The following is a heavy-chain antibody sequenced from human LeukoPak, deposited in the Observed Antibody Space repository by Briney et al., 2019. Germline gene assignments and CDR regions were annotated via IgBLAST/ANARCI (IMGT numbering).Heavy chain of an antibody. CDR1: GYTFTSYD. Sequence: ASVKVSCKASGYTFTSYDINWVRQATGQGLEWMGWMNPNSGNTGYAQKFQGRVTMTRNTSISTAYMELSSLRSEDTAVYYCARGEELYCSGGSCRPNWFDPWGQGTLVTVSS. D-gene: IGHD2-15*01. CDR3: ARGEELYCSGGSCRPNWFDP. CDR2: MNPNSGNT. V-gene: IGHV1-8*02. J-gene: IGHJ5*02.